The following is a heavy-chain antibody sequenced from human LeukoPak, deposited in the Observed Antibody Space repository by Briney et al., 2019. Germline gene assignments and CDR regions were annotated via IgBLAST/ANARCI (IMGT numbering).Heavy chain of an antibody. CDR1: GGSISSYY. D-gene: IGHD2-8*02. Sequence: SETLSLTCTVSGGSISSYYWSWIRQPPGKGLEWIGYIYYSGSTNYNPSLKSRVTISVDTSKNQFSLKLSSVTAADTAVYYCARPRPGDYGMDVWGQGTTVIVSS. J-gene: IGHJ6*02. CDR3: ARPRPGDYGMDV. V-gene: IGHV4-59*01. CDR2: IYYSGST.